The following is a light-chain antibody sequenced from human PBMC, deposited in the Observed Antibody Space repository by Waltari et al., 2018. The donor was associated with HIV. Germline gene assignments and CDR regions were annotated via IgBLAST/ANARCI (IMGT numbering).Light chain of an antibody. CDR2: EVS. CDR3: SSYTSTNKGFL. CDR1: SSDVGDYNY. V-gene: IGLV2-14*01. J-gene: IGLJ1*01. Sequence: QSALTQPASVSGSPGQSITISCSGTSSDVGDYNYVSWYQQHPGATPKLMNYEVSHRPSGVTKRCSGSKSVNTASLTISGLQAEDEADYYCSSYTSTNKGFLFGAGTRVTVL.